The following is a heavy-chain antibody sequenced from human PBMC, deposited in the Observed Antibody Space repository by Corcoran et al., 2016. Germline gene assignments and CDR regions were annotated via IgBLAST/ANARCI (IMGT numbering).Heavy chain of an antibody. D-gene: IGHD3-10*01. J-gene: IGHJ6*02. Sequence: HVQLVESGGGVVQPGRSLRLSCAASGFPFSSYGMHWVRQAPGKGLEWVAVIAYDGSNKYYADSVKGRFTISRDNSKNTLYLQMNSMRAEDTAVYYCANYGSTPVGMDVWGQGTTVTVSS. CDR2: IAYDGSNK. CDR3: ANYGSTPVGMDV. V-gene: IGHV3-30*18. CDR1: GFPFSSYG.